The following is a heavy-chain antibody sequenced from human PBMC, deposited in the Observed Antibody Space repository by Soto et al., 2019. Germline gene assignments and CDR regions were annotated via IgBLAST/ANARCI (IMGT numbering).Heavy chain of an antibody. Sequence: QVQLVQSGAEVKKPGSSVKVSCKASGGTFSSYTISWVRQAPGQGLEWMGGIIPLFGTANYAQKFQVRVTITADESTSTDSMQLSSLRSEDTAVYYCAREGYSDYGKPFDYWGQGTLVTVSS. CDR1: GGTFSSYT. V-gene: IGHV1-69*01. CDR3: AREGYSDYGKPFDY. CDR2: IIPLFGTA. J-gene: IGHJ4*02. D-gene: IGHD4-17*01.